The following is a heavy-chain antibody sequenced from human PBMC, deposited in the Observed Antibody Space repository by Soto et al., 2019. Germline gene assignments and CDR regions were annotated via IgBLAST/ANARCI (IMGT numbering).Heavy chain of an antibody. J-gene: IGHJ6*02. Sequence: PGESLKISCKGSGYSFTSYWISWVRQMPGKGLEWMGRIDPSDSYTNYSPSFQGHVTISADKSISTAYLQWSSLKASDTAMYYCARQKVLLWFGESTERYYYGMDVWGQGTTVTSP. V-gene: IGHV5-10-1*01. CDR3: ARQKVLLWFGESTERYYYGMDV. CDR2: IDPSDSYT. CDR1: GYSFTSYW. D-gene: IGHD3-10*01.